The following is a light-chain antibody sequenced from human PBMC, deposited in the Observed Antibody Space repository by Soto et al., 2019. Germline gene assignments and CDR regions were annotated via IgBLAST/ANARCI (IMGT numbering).Light chain of an antibody. Sequence: IAVTQSPSSLAASLGDRVTITCRASQTIGTYVNWYRQKSGAAPELLIYDASTLQSGVPSRFRGGASGTDFTLTISSLQLDDFATYYCQQSYNTPLTFDQGTKVEIK. CDR2: DAS. CDR3: QQSYNTPLT. V-gene: IGKV1-39*01. J-gene: IGKJ1*01. CDR1: QTIGTY.